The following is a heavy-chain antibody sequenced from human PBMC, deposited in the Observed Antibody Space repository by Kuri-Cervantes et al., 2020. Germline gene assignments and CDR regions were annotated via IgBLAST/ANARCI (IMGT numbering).Heavy chain of an antibody. Sequence: GESLKISCAASGFTYGSYAMSWVRQPPGKGLEWVSGISGSGGSTNYADSVKGRFTVSRDNSKNTLFLQMDSLTAEDTAIYYCARWYYRESSGYRPFDYWGQGTLVTVSS. CDR2: ISGSGGST. J-gene: IGHJ4*02. CDR1: GFTYGSYA. V-gene: IGHV3-23*01. D-gene: IGHD3-22*01. CDR3: ARWYYRESSGYRPFDY.